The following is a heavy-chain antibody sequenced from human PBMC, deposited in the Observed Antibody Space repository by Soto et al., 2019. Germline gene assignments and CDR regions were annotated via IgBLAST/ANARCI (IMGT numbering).Heavy chain of an antibody. D-gene: IGHD6-13*01. CDR1: GFSFGSSW. CDR2: IKKDGSKI. J-gene: IGHJ3*02. Sequence: GGSLRLSCAASGFSFGSSWMTWVRQAPGKGLEWVANIKKDGSKINYLDSVRGRFTVSRDNAKNSLYLEMNSLRAEDTALCYCARDVSPGSSSLYLDAFDIWGQGTMVTVSS. V-gene: IGHV3-7*05. CDR3: ARDVSPGSSSLYLDAFDI.